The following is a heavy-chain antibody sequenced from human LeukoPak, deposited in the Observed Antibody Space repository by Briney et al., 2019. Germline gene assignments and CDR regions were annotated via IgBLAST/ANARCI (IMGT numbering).Heavy chain of an antibody. J-gene: IGHJ3*02. CDR1: GGSLSSYY. CDR3: ARDGSGWADDAFDI. D-gene: IGHD6-19*01. Sequence: SETLSLTCTVSGGSLSSYYWSWIRQPPGKGLEWIGYIYYSGSTNYNPSLKSRVTISVDTSKNQFSLKLSSVTAADTAVYYCARDGSGWADDAFDIWGQGTMVTVSS. V-gene: IGHV4-59*01. CDR2: IYYSGST.